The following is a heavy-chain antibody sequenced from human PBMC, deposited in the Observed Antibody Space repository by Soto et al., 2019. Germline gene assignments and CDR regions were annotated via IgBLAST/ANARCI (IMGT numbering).Heavy chain of an antibody. CDR2: ISFDGSKT. CDR1: GFTFSIYG. CDR3: AKDNALYSSSLTYYFDY. V-gene: IGHV3-30*18. D-gene: IGHD6-13*01. J-gene: IGHJ4*02. Sequence: PGGSLRLSCAASGFTFSIYGMHWVRQAPGKGPEWVAVISFDGSKTYYTDAVKGRFTISRDNSKNTLYLQMNSLRAEDTAVYYCAKDNALYSSSLTYYFDYWGQGTLVTVSS.